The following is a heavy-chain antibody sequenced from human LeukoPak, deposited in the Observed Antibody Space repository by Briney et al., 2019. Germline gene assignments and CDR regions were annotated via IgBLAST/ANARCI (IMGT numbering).Heavy chain of an antibody. CDR1: GFTFSDYT. CDR2: ISSDSSYI. D-gene: IGHD3-22*01. J-gene: IGHJ4*02. Sequence: GGSLRLSCAASGFTFSDYTMTWVRQAPGKGLEWVASISSDSSYIDYADSVKGRFTISRDNSKNTLYLQMNSLRAEDTAVYYCAKVGRYDSSGSVDYWGQGTLVTVSS. V-gene: IGHV3-21*04. CDR3: AKVGRYDSSGSVDY.